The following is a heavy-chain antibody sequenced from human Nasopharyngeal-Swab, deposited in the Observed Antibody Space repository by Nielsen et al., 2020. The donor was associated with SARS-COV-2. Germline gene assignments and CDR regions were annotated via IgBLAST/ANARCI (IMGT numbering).Heavy chain of an antibody. CDR3: AREFGLRYFDWLSDGSYDAFDI. Sequence: GESLKISYAASGFTFSSYGMHWVRQAPGKGLEWVTVIWYDGSKKYYADSVKGRFTISRDNSKNTLFLQMNSLRAEDTAVYYCAREFGLRYFDWLSDGSYDAFDIWGQGTMVTVCS. CDR1: GFTFSSYG. CDR2: IWYDGSKK. J-gene: IGHJ3*02. V-gene: IGHV3-33*01. D-gene: IGHD3-9*01.